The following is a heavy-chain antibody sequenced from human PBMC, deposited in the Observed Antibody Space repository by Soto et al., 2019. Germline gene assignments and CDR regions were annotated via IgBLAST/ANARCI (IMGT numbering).Heavy chain of an antibody. CDR3: ARYCSGGSCYGEGFDY. D-gene: IGHD2-15*01. Sequence: QVPLVQSGAEVKKPGSSVKVSCKASGGTFSSYTISWVRQAPGQGLEWMGRIIPILGIANYAQKFQGRVTITADKSTSTAYMELSSLRSEDTAVYYCARYCSGGSCYGEGFDYWGQGTLVTVSS. CDR2: IIPILGIA. CDR1: GGTFSSYT. J-gene: IGHJ4*02. V-gene: IGHV1-69*02.